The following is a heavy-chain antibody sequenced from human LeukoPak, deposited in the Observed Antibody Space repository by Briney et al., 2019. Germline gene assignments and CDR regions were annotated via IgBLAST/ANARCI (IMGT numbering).Heavy chain of an antibody. CDR1: GFTFSSYY. J-gene: IGHJ4*02. CDR3: AGGRGWLVEY. D-gene: IGHD6-19*01. V-gene: IGHV3-7*05. CDR2: IKQDGSEK. Sequence: PGGSLRLSCAASGFTFSSYYMAWFRQAPGKGLEWVANIKQDGSEKYYVDSVKGRFTISRDNAKNSLFLQLNSLRVEDTAVYYCAGGRGWLVEYWGRGTLVTVSS.